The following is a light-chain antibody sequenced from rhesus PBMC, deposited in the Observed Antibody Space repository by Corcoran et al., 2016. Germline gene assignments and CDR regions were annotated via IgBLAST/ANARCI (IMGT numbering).Light chain of an antibody. CDR3: LQYNSKPFT. CDR2: AAS. J-gene: IGKJ3*01. V-gene: IGKV1-36*01. CDR1: QGISNY. Sequence: DIQMTQSPSSLSASVGDRVTITCRASQGISNYLSWYQQKQGKVPKRLIYAASSLESGVPSRFSGRGSGTEFTLTISSMQPEDFAVYYCLQYNSKPFTFGPGTKLDIK.